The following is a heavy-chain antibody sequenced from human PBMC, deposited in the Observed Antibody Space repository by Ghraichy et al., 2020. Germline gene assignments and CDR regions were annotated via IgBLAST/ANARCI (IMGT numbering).Heavy chain of an antibody. CDR2: ISSNGGST. D-gene: IGHD3-22*01. CDR1: GFTFSSYA. V-gene: IGHV3-64D*06. CDR3: VKDSDNYYYDSSGYYYFGQSLDY. Sequence: GGSLRLSCSASGFTFSSYAMHWVRQAPGKGLEYVSAISSNGGSTYYADSVKGRFTISRDNSKNTLYLQMSSLRAEDTAVYYCVKDSDNYYYDSSGYYYFGQSLDYWGQGTLVTVSS. J-gene: IGHJ4*02.